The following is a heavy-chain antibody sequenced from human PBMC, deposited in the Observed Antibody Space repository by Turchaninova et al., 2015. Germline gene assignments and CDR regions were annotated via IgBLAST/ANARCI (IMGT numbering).Heavy chain of an antibody. CDR3: AKTIEPXDAFXX. V-gene: IGHV3-23*01. D-gene: IGHD3-3*01. J-gene: IGHJ3*02. CDR2: IGGKGVCI. CDR1: GFTFRNYA. Sequence: EVQLLESGGGLVPPGGSLRLSCAAYGFTFRNYAISWVRQGSGRGVEWGSVIGGKGVCIYXXDPVXXRFXXXRDXPKNTXXLQXXXLRAEDTAXXYCAKTIEPXDAFXXWGQGXMVTVSS.